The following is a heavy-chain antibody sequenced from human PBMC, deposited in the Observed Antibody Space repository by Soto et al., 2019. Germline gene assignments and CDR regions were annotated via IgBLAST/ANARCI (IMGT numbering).Heavy chain of an antibody. D-gene: IGHD3-10*01. CDR3: ARRFGELLASNWFDP. V-gene: IGHV4-39*01. CDR1: GGSISSSSYY. CDR2: IYYSGST. Sequence: SETLSLTCTVSGGSISSSSYYWGWIRQPPGKGLEWIGSIYYSGSTYYNPSLKSRVTISVDTSKNQFSLKLSSVTAADTAVYYCARRFGELLASNWFDPWGQGTLVTVSS. J-gene: IGHJ5*02.